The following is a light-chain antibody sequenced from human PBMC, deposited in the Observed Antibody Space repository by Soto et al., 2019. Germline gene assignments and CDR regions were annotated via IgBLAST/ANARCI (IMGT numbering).Light chain of an antibody. CDR2: EGS. Sequence: DIQMTQSPSTLSASVGDRSTITRLASQRITTWLAWYQQKPGEAPKLLIYEGSTLESGVPSRFSGSGSGTEFTLAISRLQPYDFATFYFQQYKTYSRTFGQGTKVEVK. CDR1: QRITTW. V-gene: IGKV1-5*03. J-gene: IGKJ1*01. CDR3: QQYKTYSRT.